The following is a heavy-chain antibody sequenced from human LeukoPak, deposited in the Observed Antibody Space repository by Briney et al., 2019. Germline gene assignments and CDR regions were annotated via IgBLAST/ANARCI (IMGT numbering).Heavy chain of an antibody. Sequence: GASVKVSCKASGYTFTSYGISWVRQAPGQGLEWVGWISAYNGNTNYAQKLQGRVTMTTDTSTSTAYMELRSLRSDDTAVYYCARVPMGGLLLFNWFDPWGQGTLVTVSS. CDR1: GYTFTSYG. V-gene: IGHV1-18*01. J-gene: IGHJ5*02. CDR3: ARVPMGGLLLFNWFDP. CDR2: ISAYNGNT. D-gene: IGHD2-15*01.